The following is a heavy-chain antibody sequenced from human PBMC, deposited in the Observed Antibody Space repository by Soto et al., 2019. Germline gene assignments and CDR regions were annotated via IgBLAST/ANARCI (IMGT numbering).Heavy chain of an antibody. D-gene: IGHD2-15*01. CDR2: IYYSGST. Sequence: QVQLQESGPGLVKPSETLSLTCTVSGGSISSYYWSWIRQPPGKGLEWIGYIYYSGSTNYNPSLKSRVTISVDTSKNQFSLKLSSVTAADTAVYYCARDDGGPFDYWGQGTLVTVSS. J-gene: IGHJ4*02. V-gene: IGHV4-59*01. CDR3: ARDDGGPFDY. CDR1: GGSISSYY.